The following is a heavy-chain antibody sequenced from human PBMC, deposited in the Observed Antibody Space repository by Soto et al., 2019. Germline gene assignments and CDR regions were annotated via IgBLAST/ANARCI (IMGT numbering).Heavy chain of an antibody. Sequence: WGSLRLSCSASGFTFSDENMSWVRQGPGKGLEWVSVISGGGSYIFYADSVQGRFSIYRDNAKNSLFLEMKSLRVEDTAVYYCARDSDCHSTSCFFPPHVWGQGTPVTVSS. D-gene: IGHD2-2*01. J-gene: IGHJ6*02. CDR3: ARDSDCHSTSCFFPPHV. CDR2: ISGGGSYI. CDR1: GFTFSDEN. V-gene: IGHV3-21*06.